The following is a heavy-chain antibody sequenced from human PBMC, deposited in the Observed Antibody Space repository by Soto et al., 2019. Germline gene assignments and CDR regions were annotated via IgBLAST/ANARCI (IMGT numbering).Heavy chain of an antibody. CDR2: ISGSGANT. D-gene: IGHD2-21*02. CDR1: GFSISSDA. Sequence: GGSLRLSCAASGFSISSDAMSWVRQAPGKGLEWVSGISGSGANTNYADSVKGRFAISIDNSKNTLYLQMSSLRAEDTAVYYWAKRQSGNFGTFDSWGQGTLVTVSS. J-gene: IGHJ4*02. V-gene: IGHV3-23*01. CDR3: AKRQSGNFGTFDS.